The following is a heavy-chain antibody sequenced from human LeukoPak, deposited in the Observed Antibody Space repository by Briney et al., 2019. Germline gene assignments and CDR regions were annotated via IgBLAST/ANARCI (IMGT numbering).Heavy chain of an antibody. CDR1: GFTFDDYA. CDR3: ARETTVSRDWYFDL. CDR2: ISWNSGSV. D-gene: IGHD4-17*01. Sequence: PGGSLRLSCAASGFTFDDYAMHWVRQGPGKGLEWVSGISWNSGSVGYADSVKGRFTISRDHAKNTLYLQMNSLRAEDTAVYYCARETTVSRDWYFDLWGRGTLVTVAS. J-gene: IGHJ2*01. V-gene: IGHV3-9*01.